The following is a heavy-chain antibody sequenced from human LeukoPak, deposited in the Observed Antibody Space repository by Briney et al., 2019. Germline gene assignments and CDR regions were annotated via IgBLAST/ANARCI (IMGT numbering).Heavy chain of an antibody. CDR1: GFTFSSYA. CDR3: AKDQPVQNYESSGYYYLYWYFDL. Sequence: GGSLRLSCAASGFTFSSYAMSWVRQAPGKGLEWVSAISGSGGITYYADSVKGRFTISRDNSKNTLCLQMNSLRAEDTAIYYCAKDQPVQNYESSGYYYLYWYFDLWGRGTLVTVSS. V-gene: IGHV3-23*01. CDR2: ISGSGGIT. J-gene: IGHJ2*01. D-gene: IGHD3-22*01.